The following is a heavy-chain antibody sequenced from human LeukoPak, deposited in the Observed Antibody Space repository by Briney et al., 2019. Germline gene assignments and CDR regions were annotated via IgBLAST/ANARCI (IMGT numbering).Heavy chain of an antibody. V-gene: IGHV3-66*01. Sequence: GGSLRLSCAASGFTVSSNYMSWVRQAPGKGLEWVSVIYSGGSTYYADSVNGRFTISRDNSKDTMYLQMNSLSDEDTAVYHCATYINWVAWDVWGQGTAVSVSS. CDR3: ATYINWVAWDV. J-gene: IGHJ6*02. D-gene: IGHD1-1*01. CDR1: GFTVSSNY. CDR2: IYSGGST.